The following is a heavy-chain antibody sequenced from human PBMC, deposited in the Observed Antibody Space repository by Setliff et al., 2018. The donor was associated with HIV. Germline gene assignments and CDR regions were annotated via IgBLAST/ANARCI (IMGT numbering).Heavy chain of an antibody. CDR1: GFTFSSYE. Sequence: GGSLRLSCAASGFTFSSYEMNWVRQAPGKGREWVSYISSSGSTIYYTDSVMGRFTISRDNAKNSLFLQMDSLRAEDTAVYYCARDLDYYFDYWGQGTLVTVSS. D-gene: IGHD1-1*01. CDR2: ISSSGSTI. V-gene: IGHV3-48*03. J-gene: IGHJ4*02. CDR3: ARDLDYYFDY.